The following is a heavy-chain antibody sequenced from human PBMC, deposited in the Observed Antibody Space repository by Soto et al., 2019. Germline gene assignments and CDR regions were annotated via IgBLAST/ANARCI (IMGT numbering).Heavy chain of an antibody. CDR2: IYYSGST. J-gene: IGHJ6*03. D-gene: IGHD2-15*01. CDR3: ARLNNCSGGSCYTPGHYYYYMDV. Sequence: QLQLQESGPGLVKPSETLSLTCTVSGGSISSSSYYWGWIRQPPGKGLEWIGSIYYSGSTYYNPSLKSRVTISSDTSKHQFSLKLSSVTAADTAVYYCARLNNCSGGSCYTPGHYYYYMDVWGKGTTVTVSS. CDR1: GGSISSSSYY. V-gene: IGHV4-39*01.